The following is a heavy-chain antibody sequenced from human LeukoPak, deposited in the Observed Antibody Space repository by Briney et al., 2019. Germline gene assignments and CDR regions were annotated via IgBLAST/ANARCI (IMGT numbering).Heavy chain of an antibody. CDR1: GGSISSSNYY. CDR2: IYYSGGT. Sequence: ETLSLTCTVSGGSISSSNYYWGWISQPPGKGLEWIGSIYYSGGTYYNPSLKSRVTISVDTSKNQFSLKLSSVTAADTAVYYCARASGIAVAGTPFDYWGQGTLVTVSS. D-gene: IGHD6-19*01. V-gene: IGHV4-39*01. CDR3: ARASGIAVAGTPFDY. J-gene: IGHJ4*02.